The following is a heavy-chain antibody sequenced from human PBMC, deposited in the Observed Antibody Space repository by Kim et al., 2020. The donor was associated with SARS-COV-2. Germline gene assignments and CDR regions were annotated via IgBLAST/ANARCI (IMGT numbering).Heavy chain of an antibody. V-gene: IGHV4-4*02. CDR1: GGSISSSNW. CDR2: IYHSGST. Sequence: SETLSLTCAVSGGSISSSNWWSWVRQPPGKGLEWIGEIYHSGSTNYNPSLKSRVTISVDKSKNQFSLKLSSVTAADMAVYYCARDIYGSGSYLFDYWGQGTLVTLSS. J-gene: IGHJ4*02. D-gene: IGHD3-10*01. CDR3: ARDIYGSGSYLFDY.